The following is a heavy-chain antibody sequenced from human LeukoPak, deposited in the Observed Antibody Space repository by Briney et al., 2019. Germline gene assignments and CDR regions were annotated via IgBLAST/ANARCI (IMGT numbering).Heavy chain of an antibody. D-gene: IGHD2/OR15-2a*01. CDR2: IYKSGST. V-gene: IGHV4-4*07. J-gene: IGHJ6*03. CDR1: GGSIRSYY. Sequence: SETLSLTCTVSGGSIRSYYWSWIRQPAGKGLEWIGHIYKSGSTNYNPSLKSRVTMSLDTSKNQFSLKLRSVTAADTAVYFCARSFLDYMDVWGKGTTVTVSS. CDR3: ARSFLDYMDV.